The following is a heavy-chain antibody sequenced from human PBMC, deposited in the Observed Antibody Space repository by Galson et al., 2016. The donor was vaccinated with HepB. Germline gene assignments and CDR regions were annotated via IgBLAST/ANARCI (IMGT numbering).Heavy chain of an antibody. CDR2: IHTSGST. Sequence: TLSLTCTVSGGSISSRSYYWSWIRQPAGKGLEWIGRIHTSGSTNYNPSLKSRVTILIDTSKNQFSLRLRSVTATDTAVYYCARVVDYGTQYFDYWGQGTLVTVSS. V-gene: IGHV4-61*02. D-gene: IGHD4-17*01. CDR1: GGSISSRSYY. J-gene: IGHJ4*02. CDR3: ARVVDYGTQYFDY.